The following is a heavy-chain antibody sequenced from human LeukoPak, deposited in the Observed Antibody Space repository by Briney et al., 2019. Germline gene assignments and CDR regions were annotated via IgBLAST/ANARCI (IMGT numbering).Heavy chain of an antibody. J-gene: IGHJ4*02. D-gene: IGHD4/OR15-4a*01. CDR2: INPNSGGT. CDR1: GYTFTVYY. CDR3: ARRAGAYSHPYDY. V-gene: IGHV1-2*02. Sequence: ASVKVSCKASGYTFTVYYMHWVRQAPGQGLEWMGWINPNSGGTNYAQKFQGRVTMTRDTSISTAYMELSRLRSDDTAVSYCARRAGAYSHPYDYWGQGTLVTVSS.